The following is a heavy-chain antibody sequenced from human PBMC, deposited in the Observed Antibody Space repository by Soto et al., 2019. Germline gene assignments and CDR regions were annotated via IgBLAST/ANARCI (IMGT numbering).Heavy chain of an antibody. CDR2: IYYSGST. V-gene: IGHV4-59*01. CDR1: GGSISSYY. CDR3: ARVSRNSGSYYNQKYYFDY. Sequence: SETLSLTCTVSGGSISSYYWSWIRQPPGKGLEWIGYIYYSGSTNYNPSLKSRVTISVDTSKNQFSLKLSSVTAADTAVYYCARVSRNSGSYYNQKYYFDYWGQGTLVTVS. J-gene: IGHJ4*02. D-gene: IGHD3-10*01.